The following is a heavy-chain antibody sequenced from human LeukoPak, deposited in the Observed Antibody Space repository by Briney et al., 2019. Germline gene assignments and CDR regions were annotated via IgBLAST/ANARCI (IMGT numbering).Heavy chain of an antibody. J-gene: IGHJ3*02. Sequence: GGSLRLSCAASGFTFSSCSMNWVRQAPGKGLEWVSYISSSSSTIYYADSVKGRFTISRDNAKNSLYLQMNSLRAEDTAVYYCARGWLQSSLDAFDIWGQGTMVTVSS. D-gene: IGHD5-24*01. CDR1: GFTFSSCS. CDR2: ISSSSSTI. V-gene: IGHV3-48*01. CDR3: ARGWLQSSLDAFDI.